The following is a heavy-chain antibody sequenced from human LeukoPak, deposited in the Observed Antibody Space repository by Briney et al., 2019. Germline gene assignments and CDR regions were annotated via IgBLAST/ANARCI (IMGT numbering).Heavy chain of an antibody. CDR3: ARSWPIVATMGFDY. D-gene: IGHD5-12*01. CDR2: INHSGST. V-gene: IGHV4-34*01. Sequence: PSETLSLTCTVSGGSISSYYWSWIRQPPGKGLEWIGEINHSGSTNYNPSLKSRVTISVDTSKNQFSLKLSSVTAADTAVYYCARSWPIVATMGFDYWGQGTLVTVSS. CDR1: GGSISSYY. J-gene: IGHJ4*02.